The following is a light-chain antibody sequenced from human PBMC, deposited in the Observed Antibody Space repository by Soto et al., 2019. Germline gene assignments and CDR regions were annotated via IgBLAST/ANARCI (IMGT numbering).Light chain of an antibody. Sequence: QSLLTQPPSVSGTLGQGVTISCSGSTSNIGENTVAWFQQLPGTAPKVLIYVTDRRPSGVPDRFSGSKSGTSAYLAISGLQSEDGADYYCAAWDVTLNGHVFGTGT. CDR3: AAWDVTLNGHV. CDR2: VTD. J-gene: IGLJ1*01. CDR1: TSNIGENT. V-gene: IGLV1-44*01.